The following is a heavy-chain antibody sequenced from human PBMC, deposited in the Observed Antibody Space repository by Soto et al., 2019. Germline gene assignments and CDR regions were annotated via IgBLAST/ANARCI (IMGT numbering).Heavy chain of an antibody. D-gene: IGHD3-16*01. CDR1: GYTFTNYG. Sequence: ASVKVSCKASGYTFTNYGISWVRQAPGQGLEWMGWISAYNGNTNYAQKLQGRVTMTTDTSTSTAYRELRSLRSEDTAVYYCARGRLRTQLGLYYYYYYGMDVWGQGTTVTVS. CDR3: ARGRLRTQLGLYYYYYYGMDV. CDR2: ISAYNGNT. V-gene: IGHV1-18*01. J-gene: IGHJ6*02.